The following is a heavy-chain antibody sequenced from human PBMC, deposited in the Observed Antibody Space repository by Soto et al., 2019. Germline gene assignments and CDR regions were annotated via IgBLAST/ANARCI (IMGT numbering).Heavy chain of an antibody. D-gene: IGHD6-13*01. CDR3: ARFRAPRRQLISMSFHL. V-gene: IGHV5-51*01. CDR2: IYPGDSDI. Sequence: GESLKISCKASGYDFTNYWIAWVRQAPGRGLEWMGMIYPGDSDIRYNPSFRCRVTISADKSITSALVQWGSLKASDSAIYYCARFRAPRRQLISMSFHLWGLGTLVTVSS. J-gene: IGHJ4*03. CDR1: GYDFTNYW.